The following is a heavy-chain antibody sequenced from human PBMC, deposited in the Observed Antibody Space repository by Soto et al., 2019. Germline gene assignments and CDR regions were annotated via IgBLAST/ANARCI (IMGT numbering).Heavy chain of an antibody. CDR3: AKGLGNYYYYAMDV. CDR2: ISWDGGTT. V-gene: IGHV3-43*01. CDR1: GFTFDDYT. Sequence: EVQLVESGGVVVQPGGSLRLSCAASGFTFDDYTMHWVRQAPGKGLEWVSLISWDGGTTYYADSVKGLFTISRDNSKDSLYLQMNSLRTEDTALYYCAKGLGNYYYYAMDVWGQGTTVTVSS. D-gene: IGHD1-26*01. J-gene: IGHJ6*02.